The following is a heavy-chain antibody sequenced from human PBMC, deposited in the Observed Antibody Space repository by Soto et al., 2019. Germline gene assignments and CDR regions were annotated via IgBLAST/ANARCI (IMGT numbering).Heavy chain of an antibody. V-gene: IGHV3-30*18. CDR3: AKEGGYYGSGSYSVGENYYGMDV. J-gene: IGHJ6*02. Sequence: GGSLRLSCAASGFTFSSYGMHWVRQAPGKGLEWVAVISYDGSNKYYADSVKGRFTISRDNSKNTLYLQMNSLRAEDTAVYYCAKEGGYYGSGSYSVGENYYGMDVWAQGTTVTVSS. CDR1: GFTFSSYG. CDR2: ISYDGSNK. D-gene: IGHD3-10*01.